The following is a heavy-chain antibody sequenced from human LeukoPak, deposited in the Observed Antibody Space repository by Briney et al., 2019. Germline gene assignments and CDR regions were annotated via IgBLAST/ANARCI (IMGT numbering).Heavy chain of an antibody. CDR3: ARLLSRPLATAMVFYYYYYMDV. D-gene: IGHD5-18*01. V-gene: IGHV4-38-2*02. Sequence: SETLSLTCTVSGYSISSGYYWGWIRQTPGKGLEWIGEINHSGSTNYNPSLKSRVTISVDTSKNQFSLKLSSVTAADTAVYYCARLLSRPLATAMVFYYYYYMDVWGKGTTVTISS. CDR1: GYSISSGYY. CDR2: INHSGST. J-gene: IGHJ6*03.